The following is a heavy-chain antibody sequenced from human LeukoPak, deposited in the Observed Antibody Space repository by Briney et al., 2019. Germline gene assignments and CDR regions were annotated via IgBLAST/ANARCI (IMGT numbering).Heavy chain of an antibody. D-gene: IGHD3-3*01. CDR3: ARESRVAYYDFWLGYMDV. J-gene: IGHJ6*03. CDR2: ISSSGTTI. Sequence: PGGSLRLSCAASGFTFSSYNMNWVRQAPGKGLEWVSYISSSGTTIYYVDSVKGRFTISRDNAKNSLYLQMNSLRAEDTAVYYCARESRVAYYDFWLGYMDVWGKGTTVTVSS. V-gene: IGHV3-48*01. CDR1: GFTFSSYN.